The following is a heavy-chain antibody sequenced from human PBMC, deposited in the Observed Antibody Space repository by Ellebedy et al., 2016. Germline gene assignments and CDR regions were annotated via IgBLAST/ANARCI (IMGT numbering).Heavy chain of an antibody. CDR1: GGSISSYY. CDR3: ARAKAYCGGDCYSGFDY. CDR2: IYYSGST. D-gene: IGHD2-21*02. Sequence: SETLSLTCTVSGGSISSYYWSWIRQPPGKGLEWIGYIYYSGSTNYNPSLKSRVTISVDTSKNQFSLKLSSVTAADTAVYYCARAKAYCGGDCYSGFDYWGQGTLVTVSS. V-gene: IGHV4-59*01. J-gene: IGHJ4*02.